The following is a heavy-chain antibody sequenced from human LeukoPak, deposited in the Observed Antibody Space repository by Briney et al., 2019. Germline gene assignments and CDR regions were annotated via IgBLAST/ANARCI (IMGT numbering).Heavy chain of an antibody. Sequence: SETLSLTCTVSGGSISSGSYYWSWIRQPAGKGLEWIGRIYTSGSTNYNPSLKSRVTISVDTFKNQFSLKLSSVTAADTAVYYCASSARPLRYYYYYMDVWGKGTTVTVSS. D-gene: IGHD6-6*01. CDR2: IYTSGST. J-gene: IGHJ6*03. CDR1: GGSISSGSYY. V-gene: IGHV4-61*02. CDR3: ASSARPLRYYYYYMDV.